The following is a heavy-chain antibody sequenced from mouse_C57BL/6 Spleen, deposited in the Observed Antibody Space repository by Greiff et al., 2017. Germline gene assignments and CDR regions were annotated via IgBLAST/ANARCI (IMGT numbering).Heavy chain of an antibody. Sequence: QVQLQQSGAELMKPGASVKLSCKATGYTFTGYWLEWVKQRPGHGLEWIGEILPVSGSTNYNEKFKGKATFTADTSSNTAFMKLSSRTTEDSAIYYCAIWLPGWAMEYCGQGTSVTVSS. D-gene: IGHD2-2*01. CDR3: AIWLPGWAMEY. CDR2: ILPVSGST. CDR1: GYTFTGYW. V-gene: IGHV1-9*01. J-gene: IGHJ4*01.